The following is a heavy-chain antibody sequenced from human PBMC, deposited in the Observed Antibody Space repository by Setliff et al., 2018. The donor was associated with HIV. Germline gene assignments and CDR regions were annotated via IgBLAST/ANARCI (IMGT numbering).Heavy chain of an antibody. J-gene: IGHJ4*02. CDR2: INHSGST. CDR3: ARDQSDWFY. CDR1: GGSFSGYY. V-gene: IGHV4-34*01. Sequence: PSETLSLTCAVYGGSFSGYYWSWIRQPPGKGLEWIGEINHSGSTNYNPSLKSRVTISVDTSKNQFSLKLSSVTAADTAVYYCARDQSDWFYRGQGTLVTVSS. D-gene: IGHD3-3*01.